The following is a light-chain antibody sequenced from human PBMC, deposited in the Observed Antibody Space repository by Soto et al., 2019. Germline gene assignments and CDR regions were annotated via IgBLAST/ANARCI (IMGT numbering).Light chain of an antibody. CDR1: ESDSSN. V-gene: IGKV3-15*01. Sequence: EIVMTQSPATLSVSPGERATLSCRSSESDSSNLAWYQQKLGQAPRLLIYGASTRATGIPARLSGSGSGTEFTLTISSLQSEDFAVYYCQQYKNWPTFGQRTKVEIK. CDR2: GAS. CDR3: QQYKNWPT. J-gene: IGKJ1*01.